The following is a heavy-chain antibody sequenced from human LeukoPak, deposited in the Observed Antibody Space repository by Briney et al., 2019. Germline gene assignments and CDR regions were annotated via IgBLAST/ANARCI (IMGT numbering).Heavy chain of an antibody. J-gene: IGHJ4*02. V-gene: IGHV4-39*01. D-gene: IGHD5-24*01. Sequence: SETLSLTCTVSGGSISSSSYYWGWIRQPPGKGLEWIGSIYYSGSTYYNPSLKSRVTTSVDTSKNQFSLKLSSVTAADTAVYYCARASVEMATTYYFDYWGQGTLVTVSS. CDR3: ARASVEMATTYYFDY. CDR2: IYYSGST. CDR1: GGSISSSSYY.